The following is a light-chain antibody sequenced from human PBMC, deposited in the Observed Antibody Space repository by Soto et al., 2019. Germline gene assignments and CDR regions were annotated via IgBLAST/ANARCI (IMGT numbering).Light chain of an antibody. CDR1: HDIRNS. CDR2: DAS. J-gene: IGKJ4*01. CDR3: QKYDNLPLN. V-gene: IGKV1-33*01. Sequence: IQMTQSPSSLSASIVDRVTITCQASHDIRNSLNWYQQTPGKPPKLLISDASNLELGVPSKFSGTGFGTDFSFTIINLQPEDIATYYCQKYDNLPLNFGGGTKVDIK.